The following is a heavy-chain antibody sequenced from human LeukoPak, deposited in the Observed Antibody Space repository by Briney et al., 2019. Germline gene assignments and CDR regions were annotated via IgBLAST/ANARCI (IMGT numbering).Heavy chain of an antibody. CDR3: ARVAGYYDAFDI. V-gene: IGHV1-2*02. D-gene: IGHD1-26*01. CDR2: INPNSGGT. Sequence: ASVKVSCKASGYTFTGYYMHWVRQAPGQGLEWMGWINPNSGGTNYAQKFQGRVTMTRDTSISTAYMELSRLRSDDTAVYYCARVAGYYDAFDIWGQGTMVTVSS. J-gene: IGHJ3*02. CDR1: GYTFTGYY.